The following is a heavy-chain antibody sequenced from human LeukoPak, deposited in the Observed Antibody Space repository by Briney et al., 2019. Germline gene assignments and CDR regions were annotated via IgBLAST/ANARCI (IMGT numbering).Heavy chain of an antibody. CDR3: ARNGPTAAGAFDI. Sequence: SGTLSLTCAVSGGSIISSNWWTWFRQPPGKGLEWIGEIYHTGTSNYNPSLKSRVTISVDKSKNQFSLKMSSVTAADTALYYCARNGPTAAGAFDIWGQGTVVTVSA. D-gene: IGHD6-13*01. CDR2: IYHTGTS. J-gene: IGHJ3*02. CDR1: GGSIISSNW. V-gene: IGHV4-4*02.